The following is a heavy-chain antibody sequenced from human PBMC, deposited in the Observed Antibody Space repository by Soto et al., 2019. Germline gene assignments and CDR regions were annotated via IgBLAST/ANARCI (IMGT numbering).Heavy chain of an antibody. D-gene: IGHD3-16*01. V-gene: IGHV3-30*09. CDR1: RCIFSDYP. CDR3: ASELNLFYGS. CDR2: ISNDGKTQ. Sequence: GGSLRLSCAASRCIFSDYPMHWVRQAPGKGLEWVALISNDGKTQDYTDSVKGRFAISRDNSRNRLYLQMNSLRPEDSAVYYCASELNLFYGSWGQGTRVTVSS. J-gene: IGHJ4*02.